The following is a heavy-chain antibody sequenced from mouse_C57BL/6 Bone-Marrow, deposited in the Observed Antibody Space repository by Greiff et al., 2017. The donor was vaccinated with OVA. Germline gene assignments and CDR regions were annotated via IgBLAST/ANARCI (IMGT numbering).Heavy chain of an antibody. CDR1: GFTFSSYG. J-gene: IGHJ2*01. CDR3: ARQDLDYFDY. Sequence: EVHLVESGGDLVKPGGSLKLSCAASGFTFSSYGMSWVRQTPDKRLEWVATISSGGSYTYYPDSVKGRFTISSDNAKNTLYLQMSSLKSEDTAMYYCARQDLDYFDYWGQGTTLTVSS. CDR2: ISSGGSYT. V-gene: IGHV5-6*01.